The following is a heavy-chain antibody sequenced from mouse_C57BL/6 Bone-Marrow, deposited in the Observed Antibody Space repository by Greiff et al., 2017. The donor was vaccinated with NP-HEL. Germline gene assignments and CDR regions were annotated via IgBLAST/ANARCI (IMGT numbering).Heavy chain of an antibody. J-gene: IGHJ4*01. Sequence: EVKLMESGGGLVKPGGSLKLSCAASGFTFSDYGMHWVRQAPGQGLEWVAYISSGSSTINYADTVKGRFTIPRDNATNTLFLQMNSLRSEDTAVYYCARRWLLRSGNALDYWGQGTTLTVSS. D-gene: IGHD2-3*01. V-gene: IGHV5-17*01. CDR3: ARRWLLRSGNALDY. CDR1: GFTFSDYG. CDR2: ISSGSSTI.